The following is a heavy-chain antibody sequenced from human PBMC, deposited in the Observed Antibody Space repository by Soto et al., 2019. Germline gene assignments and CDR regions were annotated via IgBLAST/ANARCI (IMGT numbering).Heavy chain of an antibody. V-gene: IGHV3-33*06. J-gene: IGHJ4*02. CDR3: AKDSISDRETFNFDS. Sequence: PGXSLRLSCAASGFTLSSYGLHWFRQAPVEGLEWVAVIWSDGNNKYYADSVKGRFIISRDNSKNTVYFQMNSLRAEDTAFYYCAKDSISDRETFNFDSWGQGTLVTVSS. CDR1: GFTLSSYG. D-gene: IGHD1-26*01. CDR2: IWSDGNNK.